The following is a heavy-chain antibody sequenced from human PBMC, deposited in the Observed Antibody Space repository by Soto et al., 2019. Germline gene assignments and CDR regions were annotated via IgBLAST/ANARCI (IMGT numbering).Heavy chain of an antibody. CDR1: GFTFGDYA. D-gene: IGHD3-10*01. Sequence: PGGSLRLSCTASGFTFGDYAMSWFRQAPGKGLEWVGFSRSKAYGGTTEYAASVKGRFTISRVDSKSIAYLQMNSLKTEDTAVYYCTRVLLWFGEGYNWFDPWGQGTLVTVSS. CDR2: SRSKAYGGTT. CDR3: TRVLLWFGEGYNWFDP. J-gene: IGHJ5*02. V-gene: IGHV3-49*03.